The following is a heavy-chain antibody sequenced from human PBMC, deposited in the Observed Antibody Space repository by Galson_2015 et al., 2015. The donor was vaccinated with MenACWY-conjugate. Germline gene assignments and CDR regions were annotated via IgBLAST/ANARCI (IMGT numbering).Heavy chain of an antibody. CDR1: GGSISSYY. CDR2: IYYSGST. J-gene: IGHJ4*02. Sequence: SETLSLTCTVSGGSISSYYWSWIRQPPGKGLEWIGYIYYSGSTNYNPSLKSRVTISVDTSKNQFSLKLSSVTAADTAVYYCARDIAAGTSGFDYWGQGTLVTVSS. V-gene: IGHV4-59*01. D-gene: IGHD6-13*01. CDR3: ARDIAAGTSGFDY.